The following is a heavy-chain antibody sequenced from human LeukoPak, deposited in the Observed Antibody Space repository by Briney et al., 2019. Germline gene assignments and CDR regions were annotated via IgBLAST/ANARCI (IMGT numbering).Heavy chain of an antibody. V-gene: IGHV3-23*01. CDR2: ISGSGGST. Sequence: GGSLRLSCAASGFTFSSYGMSWVRQAPGKGLEWVSAISGSGGSTYYADSVKGRFTISRDNSKNTLYLQMNSLRTEDTAVYYCAKDFISSWFNFDYWGQGTLVTVSS. CDR1: GFTFSSYG. CDR3: AKDFISSWFNFDY. J-gene: IGHJ4*02. D-gene: IGHD6-13*01.